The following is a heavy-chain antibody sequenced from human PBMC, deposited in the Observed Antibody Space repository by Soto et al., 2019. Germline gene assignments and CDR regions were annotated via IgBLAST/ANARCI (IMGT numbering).Heavy chain of an antibody. J-gene: IGHJ4*02. V-gene: IGHV3-21*01. CDR3: ARVGSTSAAGVLDY. CDR1: GFTFSAYT. Sequence: PGGSLRLSCAASGFTFSAYTMNWVRRAPGKGLEWVSSIRSSNSYINYPDSLKGRFTISGDNAKNSVYLQMNNLRAEDTAVYYCARVGSTSAAGVLDYWGQGTLVTVSS. D-gene: IGHD6-13*01. CDR2: IRSSNSYI.